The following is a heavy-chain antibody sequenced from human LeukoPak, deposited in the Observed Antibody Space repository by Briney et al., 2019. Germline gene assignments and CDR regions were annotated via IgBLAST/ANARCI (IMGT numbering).Heavy chain of an antibody. CDR3: ARVEGSGSYYYSFNY. V-gene: IGHV3-66*01. CDR2: IYSGGRT. D-gene: IGHD3-10*01. J-gene: IGHJ4*02. CDR1: GFMFSRYS. Sequence: GGSLRLSCAASGFMFSRYSMNWVRQAPGKGLEWVSVIYSGGRTYYADSVKGRFTISRDNSKNTLYLQMNSLRAEDTAVYYCARVEGSGSYYYSFNYWGQGTLVTVSS.